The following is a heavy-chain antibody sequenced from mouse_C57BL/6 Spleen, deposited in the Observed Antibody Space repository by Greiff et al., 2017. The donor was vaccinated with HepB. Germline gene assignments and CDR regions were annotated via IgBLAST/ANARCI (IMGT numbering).Heavy chain of an antibody. J-gene: IGHJ2*01. CDR3: TTWGYCNLDY. CDR1: GFNIKDDY. V-gene: IGHV14-4*01. D-gene: IGHD2-10*02. Sequence: EVQLQQSGAELVRPGASVKLSCTASGFNIKDDYMHWVKQRPEQGLEWIGWIDPENGDTEYASKFQGKATITADTSSNTAYLQLSSLTSEDTAGYYCTTWGYCNLDYWGQGTTLTVSS. CDR2: IDPENGDT.